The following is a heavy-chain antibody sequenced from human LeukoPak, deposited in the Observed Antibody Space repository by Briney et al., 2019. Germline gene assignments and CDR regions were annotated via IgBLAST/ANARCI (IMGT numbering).Heavy chain of an antibody. CDR1: GGYISSGGYY. CDR3: AIWVGAGYYYMDV. CDR2: IYYSGST. V-gene: IGHV4-31*03. D-gene: IGHD3-10*01. Sequence: SETLSLTCTVSGGYISSGGYYWSWIRQHPGKGLERIGYIYYSGSTYYNTSLKSRGTISVDTSKNQFSLKLSSVTAADTAVYYCAIWVGAGYYYMDVWGKGTTVTVSS. J-gene: IGHJ6*03.